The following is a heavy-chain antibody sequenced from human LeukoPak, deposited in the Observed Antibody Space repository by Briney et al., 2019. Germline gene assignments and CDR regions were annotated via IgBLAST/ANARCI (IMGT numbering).Heavy chain of an antibody. CDR3: ARGLRSSRWYLYYFDY. CDR2: MNPNSGNT. CDR1: GYTFTSYD. D-gene: IGHD6-13*01. Sequence: ASVKVSCKASGYTFTSYDINWVRQATGQGLEWMGWMNPNSGNTGYAQKFQGRVTITRNTSISTAYMELSSLRSEDTAVYYCARGLRSSRWYLYYFDYWGQGTLVTVSS. J-gene: IGHJ4*02. V-gene: IGHV1-8*03.